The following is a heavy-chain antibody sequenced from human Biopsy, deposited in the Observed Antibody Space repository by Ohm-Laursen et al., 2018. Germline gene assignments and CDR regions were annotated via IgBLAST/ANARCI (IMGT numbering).Heavy chain of an antibody. CDR2: INPNSGGT. V-gene: IGHV1-2*02. J-gene: IGHJ4*02. CDR3: ARRTWDN. Sequence: GSSVKVFCKASGYTFIDYYIHWVRQAPGQGLEWMGWINPNSGGTKYAQKFQGRVTMAGDTSINTVHMELRNLRSDDTAVYYCARRTWDNWGLGTLITVSS. CDR1: GYTFIDYY.